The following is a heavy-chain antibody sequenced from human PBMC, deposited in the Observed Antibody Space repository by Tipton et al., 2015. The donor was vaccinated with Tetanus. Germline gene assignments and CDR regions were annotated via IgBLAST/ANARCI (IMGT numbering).Heavy chain of an antibody. Sequence: LRLSCAASGFTFSNYALSWVRQAPGKGLEWIGYISNSGSTYYNPSLKSRVTISVDTSQKQISLKVNSVTAADTAVYYCARDRGVRGGYYYYHGMDVWGQGTTVTVSS. CDR2: ISNSGST. CDR1: GFTFSNYA. D-gene: IGHD3-10*01. J-gene: IGHJ6*02. V-gene: IGHV4-31*02. CDR3: ARDRGVRGGYYYYHGMDV.